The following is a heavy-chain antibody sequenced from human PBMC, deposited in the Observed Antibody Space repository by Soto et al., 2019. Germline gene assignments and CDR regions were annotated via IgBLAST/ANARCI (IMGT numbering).Heavy chain of an antibody. D-gene: IGHD4-17*01. J-gene: IGHJ6*02. CDR1: GYTFTGYY. V-gene: IGHV1-2*02. CDR3: STVTYYYYGMDV. CDR2: INPNSGGT. Sequence: GASVKVSCKASGYTFTGYYMHWVRQAPGQGLEWMGWINPNSGGTNYAQKFQGRVTMTRDTSISTAYMELSRLRSDDTAVYYCSTVTYYYYGMDVWGQGTTVTVSS.